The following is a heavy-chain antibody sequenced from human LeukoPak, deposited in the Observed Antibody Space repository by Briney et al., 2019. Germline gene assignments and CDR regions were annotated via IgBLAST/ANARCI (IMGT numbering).Heavy chain of an antibody. CDR3: ARDKNWLAHY. V-gene: IGHV3-7*01. Sequence: GGSLRVSCAASGFTFSNYWMNWVRQAPGKGLEWVACIKQDGSDIYYVDSVRGRFTVSRDNAKNSLYLQMNSLRAEDTAMYYCARDKNWLAHYWGQGTLVTVSS. CDR2: IKQDGSDI. D-gene: IGHD3-9*01. CDR1: GFTFSNYW. J-gene: IGHJ4*02.